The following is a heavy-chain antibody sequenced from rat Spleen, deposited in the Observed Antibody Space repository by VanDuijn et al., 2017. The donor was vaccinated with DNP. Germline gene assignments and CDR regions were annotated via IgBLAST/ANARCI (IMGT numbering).Heavy chain of an antibody. CDR2: ISYNGGTP. CDR3: ARHRTIMPYYYSMDA. V-gene: IGHV5-7*01. J-gene: IGHJ4*01. Sequence: EVQLVESGGGLVQPGRSLKLSCTASGFTFSYYGMAWVRQTPTKGLEWVATISYNGGTPYYRDSVKGRFTIPRDNAQSTLYLQMDSLRSEDTATYYCARHRTIMPYYYSMDAWGQGASVTVSS. D-gene: IGHD1-12*01. CDR1: GFTFSYYG.